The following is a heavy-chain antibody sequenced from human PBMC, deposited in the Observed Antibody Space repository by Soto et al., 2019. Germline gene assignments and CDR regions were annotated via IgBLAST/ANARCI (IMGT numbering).Heavy chain of an antibody. J-gene: IGHJ5*02. CDR2: INAGNGKT. CDR3: ARGCKDSNSWYGPDWFDP. CDR1: GCTFARCA. V-gene: IGHV1-3*05. D-gene: IGHD6-13*01. Sequence: QVQLVQSGAEEKKPGASVRVSCKASGCTFARCAMHWVRQAPGQRLEWMGWINAGNGKTQYSQKFQGRVTITRDTSASTAYMELSSLRSEDTAVYYCARGCKDSNSWYGPDWFDPWGQGTLVTVSS.